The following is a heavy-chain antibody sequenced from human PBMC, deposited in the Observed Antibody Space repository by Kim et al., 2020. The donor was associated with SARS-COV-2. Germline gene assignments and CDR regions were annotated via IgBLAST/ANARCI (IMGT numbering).Heavy chain of an antibody. CDR2: ISHDGTNK. CDR3: AKTLTMVTTFIDY. D-gene: IGHD4-17*01. J-gene: IGHJ4*02. V-gene: IGHV3-30*18. Sequence: GGSLRLSYAASGFTFSTYAIHWVRQAPGKGLDWVAVISHDGTNKYYADSVKGRFTISRDNSKNTLYLQMNSLRAEDTAVYYCAKTLTMVTTFIDYWGQGTLVTVSS. CDR1: GFTFSTYA.